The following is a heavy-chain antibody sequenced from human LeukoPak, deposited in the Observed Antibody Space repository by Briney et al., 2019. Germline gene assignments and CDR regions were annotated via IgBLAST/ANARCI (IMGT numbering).Heavy chain of an antibody. CDR2: ISTYNGNT. V-gene: IGHV1-18*01. Sequence: ASVKVSCKASGYTFTTYGITWVRQAPGQGLEWMGWISTYNGNTNYAQKLQGRVTMTTDTSTSTAYMELRSLRSDDTAMYYCARDRMDTGTYFDYWGQGTLVTVSS. CDR3: ARDRMDTGTYFDY. J-gene: IGHJ4*02. CDR1: GYTFTTYG. D-gene: IGHD5-18*01.